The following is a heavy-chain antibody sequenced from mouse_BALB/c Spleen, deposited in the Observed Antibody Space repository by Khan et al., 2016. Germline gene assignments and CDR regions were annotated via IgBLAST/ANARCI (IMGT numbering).Heavy chain of an antibody. CDR1: GYTFTDYT. CDR2: FNPNSVGT. Sequence: VRLQQSGPELVKPGASVKISCKTSGYTFTDYTMHWMKQSHGKSLEWIGNFNPNSVGTNYNQKFKGKATLTVDKSSSTAYMELRSLTSEDSAVYYCARGWFPYWGQGTLVTVSA. V-gene: IGHV1-18*01. CDR3: ARGWFPY. J-gene: IGHJ3*01.